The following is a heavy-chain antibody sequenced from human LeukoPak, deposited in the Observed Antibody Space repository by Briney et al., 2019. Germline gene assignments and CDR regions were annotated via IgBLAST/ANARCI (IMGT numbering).Heavy chain of an antibody. CDR3: AREGYGSGSYYHLNAFDI. J-gene: IGHJ3*02. CDR1: GFTFSSYS. CDR2: ISSSSSYI. Sequence: GGSLRLSCAASGFTFSSYSMNWVRQAPGKGLEWVSSISSSSSYIYYADSVKGRFTISRDNAKNSLYLQMNSLRAEDTAVYYCAREGYGSGSYYHLNAFDIWGQGTMVTVSS. D-gene: IGHD3-10*01. V-gene: IGHV3-21*01.